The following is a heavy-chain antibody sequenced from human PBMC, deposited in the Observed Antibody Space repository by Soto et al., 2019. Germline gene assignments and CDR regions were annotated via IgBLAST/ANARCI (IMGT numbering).Heavy chain of an antibody. CDR2: IYNSGST. V-gene: IGHV4-59*01. CDR3: ARDVATGPSDYMDV. Sequence: PSETLSLTCTVSSGSISGYYWSWIRQPPGKGLEWIGYIYNSGSTNYNPSLKSRVTISVDTSKNQFSLKLSSVTAADTAVYYCARDVATGPSDYMDVWGKGTTVTVSS. CDR1: SGSISGYY. J-gene: IGHJ6*03. D-gene: IGHD1-1*01.